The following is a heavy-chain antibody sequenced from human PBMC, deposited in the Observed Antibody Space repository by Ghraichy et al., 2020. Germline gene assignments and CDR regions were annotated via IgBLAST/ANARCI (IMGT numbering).Heavy chain of an antibody. CDR1: GFTFSRYA. CDR3: AKGGIAARSYFDY. D-gene: IGHD6-6*01. CDR2: ISGSGGST. V-gene: IGHV3-23*01. Sequence: LSLTCAASGFTFSRYAMSWVRQAPGKGLEWVSAISGSGGSTYYADSVKGRFTISRDNSKNTLYLQMNSLRAEDTAVYYCAKGGIAARSYFDYWGQGTLVTVSS. J-gene: IGHJ4*02.